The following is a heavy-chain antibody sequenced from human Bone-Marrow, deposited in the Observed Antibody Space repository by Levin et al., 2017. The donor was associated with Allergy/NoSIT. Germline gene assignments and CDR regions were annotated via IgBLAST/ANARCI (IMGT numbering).Heavy chain of an antibody. V-gene: IGHV3-23*01. Sequence: GESLKLSCAASGFTFSSYAMSWVRQAPGKGLEWVSVITTRGGSAYGDSVKGRFTTSRDNSKNTLYLQMSSLRAEDTAVYHCAKTSPYGTSWLGAFDIWGQGTMVTVSS. CDR2: ITTRGGSA. J-gene: IGHJ3*02. CDR3: AKTSPYGTSWLGAFDI. D-gene: IGHD6-13*01. CDR1: GFTFSSYA.